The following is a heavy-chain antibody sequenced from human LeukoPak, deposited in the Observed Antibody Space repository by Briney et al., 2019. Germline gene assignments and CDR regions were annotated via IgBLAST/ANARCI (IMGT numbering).Heavy chain of an antibody. V-gene: IGHV1-2*02. Sequence: ASVKVSCKASGYTFTRYAISWVRQAPGQGLEWMGCINPNSGGTNYALRFQGRVTMTSDTSIRTAYMDLSGLRSDDTAVFYCARGRAGFDGFDFWGQGTMVTVSS. CDR3: ARGRAGFDGFDF. D-gene: IGHD3-9*01. CDR1: GYTFTRYA. CDR2: INPNSGGT. J-gene: IGHJ3*01.